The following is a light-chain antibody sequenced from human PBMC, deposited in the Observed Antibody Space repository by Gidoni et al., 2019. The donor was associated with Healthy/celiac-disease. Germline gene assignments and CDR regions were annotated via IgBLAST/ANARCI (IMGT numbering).Light chain of an antibody. J-gene: IGLJ2*01. CDR3: NSRDSSGNHVV. V-gene: IGLV3-19*01. CDR2: GKN. CDR1: SLSSYY. Sequence: SSELTQDPAVSVALGQTVRITCQGDSLSSYYASWYQQKPGQAPVLVIYGKNNRPSGIPDRFSGSSSGNTASLTITGAQAEDEADYYCNSRDSSGNHVVFGGGTTLPVL.